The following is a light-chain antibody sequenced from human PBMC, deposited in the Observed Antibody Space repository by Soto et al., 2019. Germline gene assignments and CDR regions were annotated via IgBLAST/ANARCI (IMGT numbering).Light chain of an antibody. V-gene: IGLV1-40*01. J-gene: IGLJ3*02. CDR1: SANIGAGYD. Sequence: QSVLTQPPSVSAAPGQRVKISCTGSSANIGAGYDGHRHQQLPGTPPKLLIYGNSNRTSGVPDRFSGSRSGSSASRAITGLRVEYEDDYYCQSYDCSLSSWVFGGGTKLTVL. CDR3: QSYDCSLSSWV. CDR2: GNS.